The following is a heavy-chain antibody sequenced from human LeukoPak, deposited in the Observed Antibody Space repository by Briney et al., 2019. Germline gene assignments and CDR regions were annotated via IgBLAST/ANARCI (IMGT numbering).Heavy chain of an antibody. CDR3: ARVKVRGVAYYMDV. D-gene: IGHD3-10*01. CDR1: GYTFTGYY. J-gene: IGHJ6*03. CDR2: INPNSGGT. Sequence: ASVKVSCKASGYTFTGYYMHWVRQAPGQRLEWMGWINPNSGGTNYAQKFQGRVTMTRDTSISTAYMELSRLRSDDTAVYYCARVKVRGVAYYMDVWGKGTTVTVSS. V-gene: IGHV1-2*02.